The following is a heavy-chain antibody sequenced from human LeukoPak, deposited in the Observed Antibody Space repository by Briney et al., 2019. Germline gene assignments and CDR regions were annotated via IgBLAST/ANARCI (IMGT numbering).Heavy chain of an antibody. CDR1: GFSVSNTY. CDR3: ARLFGGVTTFDY. J-gene: IGHJ4*02. Sequence: GGSLRLSCAASGFSVSNTYITWFRQAPGKGLEWVSSSGTRSGTKYYADSVKGRFTISRDNAKNSLFLQMNSLRVEDTAVYYCARLFGGVTTFDYWGQGTLVTVSS. CDR2: SGTRSGTK. V-gene: IGHV3-69-1*01. D-gene: IGHD4-17*01.